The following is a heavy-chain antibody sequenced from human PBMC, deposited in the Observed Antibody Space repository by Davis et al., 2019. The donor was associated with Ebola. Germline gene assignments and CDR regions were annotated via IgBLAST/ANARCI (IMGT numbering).Heavy chain of an antibody. J-gene: IGHJ4*02. V-gene: IGHV4-59*12. CDR2: IYYSGST. CDR3: ASYYYDSSGSGFDY. D-gene: IGHD3-22*01. CDR1: GGSISSYY. Sequence: PSETLSLTCTVSGGSISSYYWSWIRQPPGKGLEWIGYIYYSGSTNYNPSLKSRVTISVDTSKNQFSLKLSSVTAADTAVYYCASYYYDSSGSGFDYWGQGTLVTVSS.